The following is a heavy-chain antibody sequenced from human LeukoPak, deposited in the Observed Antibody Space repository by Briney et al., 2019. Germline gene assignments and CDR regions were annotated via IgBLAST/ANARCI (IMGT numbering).Heavy chain of an antibody. V-gene: IGHV5-51*01. CDR3: ARFGKLGGDLAVAGRPAINSHYYYMDV. Sequence: GESLKISCKGSGYSFTSTWIGWVRQMPGKGLEWMGIIYPGDSDTRYSPSFQGQVTISADKSISTAYLQWNSLKASDTAMYYCARFGKLGGDLAVAGRPAINSHYYYMDVWGKGTTVTVSS. CDR1: GYSFTSTW. J-gene: IGHJ6*03. CDR2: IYPGDSDT. D-gene: IGHD6-19*01.